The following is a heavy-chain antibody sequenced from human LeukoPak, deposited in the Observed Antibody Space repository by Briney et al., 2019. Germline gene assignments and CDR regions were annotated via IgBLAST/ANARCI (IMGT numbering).Heavy chain of an antibody. CDR3: ARDRLAKDYDILTGYSPTDWFDP. V-gene: IGHV1-69*13. Sequence: ASVKVSCKASGGTFSSYAISWVRQAPGQGLEWMGGIIPIFGTANYAQKLQGRVTITADESTSTAYMELSSLRSEDTAVYYCARDRLAKDYDILTGYSPTDWFDPWGQGTLVTVSS. D-gene: IGHD3-9*01. J-gene: IGHJ5*02. CDR2: IIPIFGTA. CDR1: GGTFSSYA.